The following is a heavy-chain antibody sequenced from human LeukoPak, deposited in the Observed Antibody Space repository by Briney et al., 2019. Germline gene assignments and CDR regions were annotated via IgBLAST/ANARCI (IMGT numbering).Heavy chain of an antibody. Sequence: ASVKVSCKASGYTFTSYYMHWVRQAPGQGLEWMGWIDPNSGGTNYAQKFQGRVTMTRDTSISTAYMVLNRLRSDDTAVYSCARGTGEGYTYGRYYFDYWGQGTLVTVSS. V-gene: IGHV1-2*02. CDR3: ARGTGEGYTYGRYYFDY. CDR2: IDPNSGGT. CDR1: GYTFTSYY. J-gene: IGHJ4*02. D-gene: IGHD5-18*01.